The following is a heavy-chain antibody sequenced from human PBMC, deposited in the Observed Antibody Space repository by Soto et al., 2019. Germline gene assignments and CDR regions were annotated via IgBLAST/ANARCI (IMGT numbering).Heavy chain of an antibody. V-gene: IGHV1-3*01. J-gene: IGHJ4*02. D-gene: IGHD3-10*01. CDR1: GYTFTSNA. Sequence: ASVKVSCKASGYTFTSNAMHWVRQAPGQRLEWMGWINAGNGNTKYSQKFQGRVTITRDTSASTAYMELSSLRSEDTAVYYCASGGRGVTKYYFDYWGQGTLVTVSS. CDR3: ASGGRGVTKYYFDY. CDR2: INAGNGNT.